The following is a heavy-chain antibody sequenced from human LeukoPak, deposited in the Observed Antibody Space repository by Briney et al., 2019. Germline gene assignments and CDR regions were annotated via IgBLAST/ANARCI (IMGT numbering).Heavy chain of an antibody. Sequence: ASVKVSCKASGGTFSSYAISWVRQAPGQGLEWMGITNPSGGSTSYAQKFQGRVTMTRDTSISTAYMELSRLRSDDTAVYYCASNPYCSSTSCYSAFDIWGQGTMVTVSS. V-gene: IGHV1-46*01. CDR1: GGTFSSYA. J-gene: IGHJ3*02. CDR3: ASNPYCSSTSCYSAFDI. CDR2: TNPSGGST. D-gene: IGHD2-2*02.